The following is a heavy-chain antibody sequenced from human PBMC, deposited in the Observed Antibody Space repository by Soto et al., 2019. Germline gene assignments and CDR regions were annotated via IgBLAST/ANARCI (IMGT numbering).Heavy chain of an antibody. CDR3: ARDPDYGDYGEGY. D-gene: IGHD4-17*01. CDR2: IKQDGSDK. J-gene: IGHJ4*02. V-gene: IGHV3-7*03. Sequence: GGSLRLSCAASGFTFSSYWMSWVRQAPGKGLEWVANIKQDGSDKYYVDSVKGRFTISRDNAKNSLYLQMNSLRAEDTAVYYCARDPDYGDYGEGYWGQGNLVTVS. CDR1: GFTFSSYW.